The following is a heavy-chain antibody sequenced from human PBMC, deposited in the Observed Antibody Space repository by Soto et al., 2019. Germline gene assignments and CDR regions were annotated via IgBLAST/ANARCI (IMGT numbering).Heavy chain of an antibody. Sequence: LSLTCAVYGGSFSGYYWSWIRQPPGKGLEWIGEINHSGSTNYNPSLKSRVTISVDTSKNQFSLKLSSVTAADTAVYYCAIQFYYSSGWYLDYWGQGTLVTVSS. V-gene: IGHV4-34*01. CDR2: INHSGST. D-gene: IGHD6-19*01. CDR1: GGSFSGYY. CDR3: AIQFYYSSGWYLDY. J-gene: IGHJ4*02.